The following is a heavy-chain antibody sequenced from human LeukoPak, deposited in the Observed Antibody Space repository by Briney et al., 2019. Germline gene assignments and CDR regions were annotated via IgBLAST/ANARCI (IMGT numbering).Heavy chain of an antibody. CDR3: ARDPYSGSYGNYYYYYMDV. J-gene: IGHJ6*03. D-gene: IGHD1-26*01. CDR1: GFTFSSYA. V-gene: IGHV3-21*01. Sequence: GGSLRLSCAASGFTFSSYAMTWVRQAPGKGLEWVSSITSGSSYIYYADSVKGRFTISRDNAKNSLYLQMNSLRAEDTAVYYCARDPYSGSYGNYYYYYMDVWGKGTTVTISS. CDR2: ITSGSSYI.